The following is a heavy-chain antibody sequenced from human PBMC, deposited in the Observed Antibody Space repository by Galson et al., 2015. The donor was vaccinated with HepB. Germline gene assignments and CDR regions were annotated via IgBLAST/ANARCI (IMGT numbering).Heavy chain of an antibody. CDR1: GFTFSSYG. J-gene: IGHJ2*01. V-gene: IGHV3-33*01. CDR2: IWYDGSNK. Sequence: SLRLSCAASGFTFSSYGMHWVRQAPGKGLEWVAVIWYDGSNKYYADSVKGRFTISRDNSKNTLYLQMNSLRAEDTAVYYCARDPRKSWYFDLWGRGTLVTVSS. CDR3: ARDPRKSWYFDL.